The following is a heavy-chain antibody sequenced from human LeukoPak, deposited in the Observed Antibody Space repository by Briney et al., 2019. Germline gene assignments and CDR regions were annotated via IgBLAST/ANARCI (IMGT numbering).Heavy chain of an antibody. CDR2: INPSGGST. Sequence: ASVKVSCKASGYTFTGYYIHWVRQAPGQGLEWMGIINPSGGSTSYAQKFQGRVTMTRDTSTSTVYMELSSLRSEDTAVYYCARDWAQLGYFDLWGRGTLVTVSS. V-gene: IGHV1-46*01. D-gene: IGHD1-1*01. J-gene: IGHJ2*01. CDR1: GYTFTGYY. CDR3: ARDWAQLGYFDL.